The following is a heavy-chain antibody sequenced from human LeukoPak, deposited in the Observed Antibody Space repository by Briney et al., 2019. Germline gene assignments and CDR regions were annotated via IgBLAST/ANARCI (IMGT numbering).Heavy chain of an antibody. CDR2: INWNGGST. CDR1: GFTFSNYN. V-gene: IGHV3-20*04. Sequence: GGSLRLSCADSGFTFSNYNMNWVRQAPGKGLEWVSGINWNGGSTGYADSVKGRFTISRDNAKNSLYLQMNSLRAEDTALYYCARAPYGVQLWLAFDYWSQGTLVTVSS. J-gene: IGHJ4*02. D-gene: IGHD5-18*01. CDR3: ARAPYGVQLWLAFDY.